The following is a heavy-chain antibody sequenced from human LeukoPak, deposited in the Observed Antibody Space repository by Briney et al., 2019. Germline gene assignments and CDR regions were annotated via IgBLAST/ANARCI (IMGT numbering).Heavy chain of an antibody. CDR2: INHSGST. D-gene: IGHD3-10*01. CDR3: AKTRGKDGMDV. V-gene: IGHV4-34*01. J-gene: IGHJ6*04. CDR1: GGSLSGYY. Sequence: SETLSLTCAVYGGSLSGYYWSWIRQPPGKGLEWVGEINHSGSTNYNPSLKSRVIISVDTSKNQFSLKLSSVTAADTAVYFRAKTRGKDGMDVWVKGTTVTVSS.